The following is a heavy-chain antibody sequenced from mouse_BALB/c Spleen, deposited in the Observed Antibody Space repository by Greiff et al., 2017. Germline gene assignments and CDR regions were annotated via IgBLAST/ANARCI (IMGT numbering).Heavy chain of an antibody. CDR1: GYSITSDYA. CDR3: ARSGLRGYYAMDD. D-gene: IGHD2-4*01. Sequence: EVQLQQSGPGLVKPSQSLSLTCTVTGYSITSDYAWNWIRQFPGNKLEWMGYISYSGSTSYNPSLKSRISITRDTAKNQFFLQLNSVTTEDTATYYCARSGLRGYYAMDDWGQGTSVTVSS. J-gene: IGHJ4*01. V-gene: IGHV3-2*02. CDR2: ISYSGST.